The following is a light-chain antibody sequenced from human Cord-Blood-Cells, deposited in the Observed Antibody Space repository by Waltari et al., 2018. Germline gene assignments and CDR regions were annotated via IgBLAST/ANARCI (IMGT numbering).Light chain of an antibody. Sequence: DIQMTQSPSSLSASVGASVTLTCRSSQSISSYLKWYQQKPGKAPKLLIYAASSLQSGVPSRFSGSGSGTDFTLTISSLQPEDFATYYCQQSYSTHTTFGQGTRLEIK. CDR2: AAS. CDR1: QSISSY. CDR3: QQSYSTHTT. J-gene: IGKJ5*01. V-gene: IGKV1-39*01.